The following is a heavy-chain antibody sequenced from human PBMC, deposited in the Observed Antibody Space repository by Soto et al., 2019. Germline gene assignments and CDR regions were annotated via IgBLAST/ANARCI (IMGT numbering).Heavy chain of an antibody. J-gene: IGHJ6*03. CDR2: IYYSGST. V-gene: IGHV4-59*01. D-gene: IGHD4-17*01. CDR1: GGSISSYY. CDR3: ARGADYGSYYYYMDV. Sequence: SETLSLTCTVSGGSISSYYWSWIRQPPGKGLEWIGYIYYSGSTNYNPSPKSRVTISVDTSKNQFSLKLSSVTAADTAVYYCARGADYGSYYYYMDVWGKGTTVTVSS.